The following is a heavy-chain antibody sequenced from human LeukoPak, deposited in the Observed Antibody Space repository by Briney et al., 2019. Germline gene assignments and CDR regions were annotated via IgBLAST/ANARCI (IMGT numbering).Heavy chain of an antibody. J-gene: IGHJ4*02. CDR3: ARVPLPAAIYYFDY. CDR1: GFTFSSYS. CDR2: ISSSSSTI. D-gene: IGHD2-2*01. V-gene: IGHV3-48*04. Sequence: GESLRLSCATSGFTFSSYSMNWVRQAPGKGLEWVSYISSSSSTIYYADSVKGRFTISRDNAKNSLYLQMNSLRAEDTAVYYCARVPLPAAIYYFDYWGQGTLVTVSS.